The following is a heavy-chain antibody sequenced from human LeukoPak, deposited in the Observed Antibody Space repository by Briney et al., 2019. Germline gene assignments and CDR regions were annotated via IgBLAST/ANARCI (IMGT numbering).Heavy chain of an antibody. CDR2: IIPILGIA. J-gene: IGHJ5*02. CDR1: GGTFSSYA. Sequence: SVKISCKACGGTFSSYAISWVRQAPGQGLEWMGRIIPILGIANYAQKFQGRVTITADKSTSTAYMELSSLRSEDTAVYYCARGYCSSTSYYSSWFDPWGQGTLVTVSS. V-gene: IGHV1-69*04. D-gene: IGHD2-2*02. CDR3: ARGYCSSTSYYSSWFDP.